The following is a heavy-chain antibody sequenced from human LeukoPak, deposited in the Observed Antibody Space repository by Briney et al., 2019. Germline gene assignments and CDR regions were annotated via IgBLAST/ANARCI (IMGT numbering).Heavy chain of an antibody. D-gene: IGHD2-21*01. V-gene: IGHV4-34*01. Sequence: PSETLSLTCAVYGGSFSGYYWSWIRQPPGKGLEWIGEINHSGSTNYNPSLKSRVTIPVDTSKNQFSLKLSSVTAADTAVYYCARGRVVIARYYFDYWGQGTLVTVSS. J-gene: IGHJ4*02. CDR1: GGSFSGYY. CDR2: INHSGST. CDR3: ARGRVVIARYYFDY.